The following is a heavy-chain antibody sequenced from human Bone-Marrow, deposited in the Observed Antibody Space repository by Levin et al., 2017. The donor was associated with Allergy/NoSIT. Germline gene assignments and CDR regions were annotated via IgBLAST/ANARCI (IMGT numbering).Heavy chain of an antibody. J-gene: IGHJ5*02. V-gene: IGHV3-23*01. CDR2: INDSGGSK. D-gene: IGHD3-22*01. Sequence: PGESLKISCAASGFNFNTYTMSWVRQAPGKGLEWVAGINDSGGSKYYADSAKGRFTISRDNSKNTLDLRMKSLRAEDTAVYYCAKDRWPYDTRGYYLPIDAWGQGTLVTVSS. CDR3: AKDRWPYDTRGYYLPIDA. CDR1: GFNFNTYT.